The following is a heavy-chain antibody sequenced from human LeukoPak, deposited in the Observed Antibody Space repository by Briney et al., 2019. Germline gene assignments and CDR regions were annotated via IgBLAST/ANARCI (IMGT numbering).Heavy chain of an antibody. V-gene: IGHV4-39*01. CDR2: IYYNGNT. CDR3: ARHYGP. Sequence: SETLSLNCTVSGASLRGSTYYWGWIRQSPGKILEWIGSIYYNGNTYYNPSLKSRVTVSADKSKKHFSLKLNSVTAADTAVYYCARHYGPWGQGTLVTVSS. D-gene: IGHD3-10*01. CDR1: GASLRGSTYY. J-gene: IGHJ5*02.